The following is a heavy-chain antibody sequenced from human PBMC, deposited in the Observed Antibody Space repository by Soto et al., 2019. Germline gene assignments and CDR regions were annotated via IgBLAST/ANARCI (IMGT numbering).Heavy chain of an antibody. Sequence: QVQLVQSGGELKKPGASVKVSCKASGYTFTNYAISWVRQAPGRGLEWMGWVNTYNGNPNYAQIFQGRVTMTTDTSTGTAYMELRSLKSHDSAIYYCARDSQYSTSWQRFDSCGQGTLGTVSS. CDR2: VNTYNGNP. V-gene: IGHV1-18*01. J-gene: IGHJ4*02. CDR3: ARDSQYSTSWQRFDS. D-gene: IGHD6-13*01. CDR1: GYTFTNYA.